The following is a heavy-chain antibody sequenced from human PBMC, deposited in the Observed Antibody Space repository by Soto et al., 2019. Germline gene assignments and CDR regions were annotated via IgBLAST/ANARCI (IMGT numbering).Heavy chain of an antibody. J-gene: IGHJ6*02. CDR3: ARVEDKYDFWSGPSYGMDV. D-gene: IGHD3-3*01. CDR2: IYYSGST. V-gene: IGHV4-31*03. Sequence: LSLTCTVSGGSISSGGYYWSWIRQHPGKGLEWIGYIYYSGSTYYNPSLKSRVTISVDTSKNQFSLKLSSVTAADTAVYYCARVEDKYDFWSGPSYGMDVWGQGTTVTVSS. CDR1: GGSISSGGYY.